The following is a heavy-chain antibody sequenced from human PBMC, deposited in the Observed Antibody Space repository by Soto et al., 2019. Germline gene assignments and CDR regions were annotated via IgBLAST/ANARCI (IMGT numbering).Heavy chain of an antibody. CDR1: GYTFTTYW. J-gene: IGHJ4*02. CDR2: IYPGDSET. CDR3: ATQHPLDSSGWYN. V-gene: IGHV5-51*01. Sequence: PGESLKISCQGSGYTFTTYWVGWVRQMPGKGLEWLGIIYPGDSETRYSPSFQGQVTISADRSISTAYLQWSSLKASDTAIYYCATQHPLDSSGWYNWGQGTLVTVSS. D-gene: IGHD6-19*01.